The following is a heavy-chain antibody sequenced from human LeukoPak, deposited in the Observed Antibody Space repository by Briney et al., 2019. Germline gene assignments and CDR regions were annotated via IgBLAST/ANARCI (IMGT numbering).Heavy chain of an antibody. CDR1: GYSFTSYW. CDR3: ARAYYDILTGYSFDY. Sequence: GESLKISCKGSGYSFTSYWIGWVRQMPGEGLEWMGIIYPGDSDTRYSPSFQGQVTISADKSISTAYLQWSSLKASDTAMYYCARAYYDILTGYSFDYWGQGTLVTVSS. CDR2: IYPGDSDT. D-gene: IGHD3-9*01. J-gene: IGHJ4*02. V-gene: IGHV5-51*01.